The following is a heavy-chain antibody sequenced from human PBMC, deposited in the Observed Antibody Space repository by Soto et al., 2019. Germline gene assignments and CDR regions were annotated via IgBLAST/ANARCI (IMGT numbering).Heavy chain of an antibody. V-gene: IGHV3-30-3*01. CDR2: ISFDGSYK. D-gene: IGHD6-19*01. CDR1: GFTFSSHS. CDR3: ARGASITVAGTSFDY. Sequence: GGSLRLSCAASGFTFSSHSMHWVRQAPGKGLEWVAVISFDGSYKYYADSVKGRFTISRDNSKNTLYLQMNSLRAEDTAVYYCARGASITVAGTSFDYWGQGTLDTVS. J-gene: IGHJ4*02.